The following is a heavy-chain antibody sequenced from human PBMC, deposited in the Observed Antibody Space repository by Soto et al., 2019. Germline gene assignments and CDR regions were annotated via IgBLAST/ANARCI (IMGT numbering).Heavy chain of an antibody. CDR1: GFTFSSYG. Sequence: PGGSLRLSCAASGFTFSSYGMHWVRQAPGKGLEWVAVIWYDGGNKYYADSVKGRFTISRDNSKNTLYLQMNSLRAEDTAVYYCARNTGIDAFDIWGQGTMVTVSS. D-gene: IGHD1-26*01. J-gene: IGHJ3*02. CDR2: IWYDGGNK. CDR3: ARNTGIDAFDI. V-gene: IGHV3-33*01.